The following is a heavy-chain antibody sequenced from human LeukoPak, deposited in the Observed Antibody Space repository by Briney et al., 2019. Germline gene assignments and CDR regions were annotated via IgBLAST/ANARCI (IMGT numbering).Heavy chain of an antibody. CDR3: AREVVVVPAAIALRFLEWLLYRYSYGMDV. D-gene: IGHD3-3*01. J-gene: IGHJ6*02. Sequence: SVKVSCKASGGTFSSYAISWVRQAPGQGLEWMGRIIPILGIANYAQKFQGRVTITADKSTSTAYMELSRLRSDDTAVYYCAREVVVVPAAIALRFLEWLLYRYSYGMDVWGQGTTVTVSS. CDR1: GGTFSSYA. V-gene: IGHV1-69*04. CDR2: IIPILGIA.